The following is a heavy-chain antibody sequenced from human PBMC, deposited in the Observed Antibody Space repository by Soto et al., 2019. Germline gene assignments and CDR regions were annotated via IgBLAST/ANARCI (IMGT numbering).Heavy chain of an antibody. CDR2: IRAYNCYT. CDR1: GYTFANYC. CDR3: ARDTCPSADYYDVYGMDI. V-gene: IGHV1-18*01. J-gene: IGHJ6*02. Sequence: QIHLVQSGAEAKKHGASLKVSCKTSGYTFANYCLSWVRQAPGPGLEWMGGIRAYNCYTYSAQRLQARVSMTTDTDTSTAYLELRGLTSDDTAVYYWARDTCPSADYYDVYGMDIWGQGTPVSVAS. D-gene: IGHD3-22*01.